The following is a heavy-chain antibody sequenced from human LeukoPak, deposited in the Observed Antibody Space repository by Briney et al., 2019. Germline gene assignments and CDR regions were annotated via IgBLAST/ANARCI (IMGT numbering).Heavy chain of an antibody. CDR1: GFTFSSYG. V-gene: IGHV3-30*02. J-gene: IGHJ5*02. CDR2: IRYDGSNK. CDR3: AKPTYYYGSGSSNWFDP. D-gene: IGHD3-10*01. Sequence: GGSLRLSCAASGFTFSSYGMHWVRQAPGKGLEWVAFIRYDGSNKYYADSVKGRFTISRDNSKNTLYLQMNSLRAEDTAVYYCAKPTYYYGSGSSNWFDPWGQGTLVTVSS.